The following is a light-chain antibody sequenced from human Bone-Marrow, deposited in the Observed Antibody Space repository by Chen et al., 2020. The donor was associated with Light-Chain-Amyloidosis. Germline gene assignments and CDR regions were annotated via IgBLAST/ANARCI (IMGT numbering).Light chain of an antibody. CDR3: QVWERSSDRPV. Sequence: SYVLTQPSSVSVAPGQTATIACGGNNIGSTSVHWYQQTPGQAPLLVVYDDSDRPSGIPERLSGCGSGNTATLTMSRVEAGDEADYYCQVWERSSDRPVFGGGTKLTVL. CDR1: NIGSTS. CDR2: DDS. J-gene: IGLJ3*02. V-gene: IGLV3-21*02.